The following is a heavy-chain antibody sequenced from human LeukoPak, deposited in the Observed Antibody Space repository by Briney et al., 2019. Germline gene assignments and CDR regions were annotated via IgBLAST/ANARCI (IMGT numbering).Heavy chain of an antibody. CDR3: ASSDIAAAGRYGMDV. V-gene: IGHV1-8*01. CDR2: MNPNSGNT. CDR1: GYTFTSYD. D-gene: IGHD6-13*01. Sequence: ASVKVSCKASGYTFTSYDINWVRQATGQGLEWMGWMNPNSGNTGYAQKFQGRVTMTRNTSISTAYMELSSLRSEDTAVYYCASSDIAAAGRYGMDVWGQGTTVTVSS. J-gene: IGHJ6*02.